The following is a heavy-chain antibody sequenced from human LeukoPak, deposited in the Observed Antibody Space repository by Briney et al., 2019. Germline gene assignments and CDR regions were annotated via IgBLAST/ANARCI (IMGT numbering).Heavy chain of an antibody. V-gene: IGHV3-23*01. CDR1: GFNFSSYA. D-gene: IGHD3-10*01. CDR2: ISGSGIYT. Sequence: GGSLRLSCAASGFNFSSYAMSWVRQAPGKGLEWVSAISGSGIYTYYADSVKGRFTISRDNSKNTLYLQMNTLRAEDTAVYYCAKSRAVDVNWFDPWGQGTLVTASS. CDR3: AKSRAVDVNWFDP. J-gene: IGHJ5*02.